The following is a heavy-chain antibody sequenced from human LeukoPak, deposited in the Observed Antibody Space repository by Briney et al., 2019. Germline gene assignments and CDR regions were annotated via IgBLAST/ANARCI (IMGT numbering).Heavy chain of an antibody. CDR1: GDSISTYY. CDR3: ARGGAGNCGGACYLKWFDP. Sequence: SETRSLTCTVSGDSISTYYWTWIRQPPGKGLEWIGYIYNSGSTTDNPPLKSRVTISVDTSKNQFSLKLNSGTAADTAVYYCARGGAGNCGGACYLKWFDPWGQGTLVTVSS. J-gene: IGHJ5*02. V-gene: IGHV4-59*01. D-gene: IGHD2-21*02. CDR2: IYNSGST.